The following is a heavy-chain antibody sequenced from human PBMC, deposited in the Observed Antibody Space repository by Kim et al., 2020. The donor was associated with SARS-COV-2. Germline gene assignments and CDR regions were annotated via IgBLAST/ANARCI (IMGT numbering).Heavy chain of an antibody. Sequence: GGSLRLSCAASGFTFSNHEINWVRQAPGKGLEWVSYISRSGGTKKYANSVSGRFTISSDNAKNSVYLQLSSLRAEGTGVYYCAREVVTTPDALDIWGQGTMVTVSS. D-gene: IGHD2-15*01. CDR3: AREVVTTPDALDI. J-gene: IGHJ3*02. V-gene: IGHV3-48*03. CDR1: GFTFSNHE. CDR2: ISRSGGTK.